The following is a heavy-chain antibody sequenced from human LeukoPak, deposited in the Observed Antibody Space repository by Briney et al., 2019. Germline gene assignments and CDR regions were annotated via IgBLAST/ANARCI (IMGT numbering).Heavy chain of an antibody. CDR1: GFTFSSYA. CDR2: VSSNGGST. J-gene: IGHJ6*02. V-gene: IGHV3-64*01. CDR3: ARSSSYYDFSSGMDV. D-gene: IGHD3-3*01. Sequence: GGSLRLSCAASGFTFSSYAMHWVRQAPGKGLEYVSAVSSNGGSTYYANSVKGRFTISRDNSKNTLYLQMGSLRAEDMAVYYCARSSSYYDFSSGMDVWGQGTTVTVSS.